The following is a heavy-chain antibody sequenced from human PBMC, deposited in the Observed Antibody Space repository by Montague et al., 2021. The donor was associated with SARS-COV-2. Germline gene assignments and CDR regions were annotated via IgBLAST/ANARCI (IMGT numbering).Heavy chain of an antibody. D-gene: IGHD3-10*01. Sequence: SETLSLTCAVYGGSFSGYDWSWVRQPPGKGLGWVGEINHSGSTNYNPSLNSRVTISVDTSKNQFSLKLSPVTAADTAVYDCARGRHMLRWFGGWLSRGDYHGIDAWGQGTTVTVSS. J-gene: IGHJ6*02. CDR1: GGSFSGYD. CDR2: INHSGST. V-gene: IGHV4-34*01. CDR3: ARGRHMLRWFGGWLSRGDYHGIDA.